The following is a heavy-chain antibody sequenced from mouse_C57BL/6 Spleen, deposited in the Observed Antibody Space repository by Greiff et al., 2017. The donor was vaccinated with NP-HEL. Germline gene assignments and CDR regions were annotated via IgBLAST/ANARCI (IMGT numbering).Heavy chain of an antibody. Sequence: QVQLQQPGAELVRPGTSVKLSCKASGYTFTSYWMHWVKQRPGQGLEWIGVIDPSDSYTNYNQKFKGKATLTVDTSSSTAYMQLSSLTSEDSAVYYCARERETGTSFDYWGQGTTRTVSS. J-gene: IGHJ2*01. CDR1: GYTFTSYW. D-gene: IGHD4-1*01. V-gene: IGHV1-59*01. CDR2: IDPSDSYT. CDR3: ARERETGTSFDY.